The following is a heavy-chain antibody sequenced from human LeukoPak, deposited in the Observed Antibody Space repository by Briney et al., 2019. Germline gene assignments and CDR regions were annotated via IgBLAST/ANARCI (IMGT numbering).Heavy chain of an antibody. V-gene: IGHV4-34*01. CDR1: GGSFSGYY. J-gene: IGHJ5*02. D-gene: IGHD2-8*01. Sequence: SETLSLTCAVYGGSFSGYYWSWIRQPPGKGLEWIGDINHSGSTNYNPSLKSRVTISVDTSKNQFSLKLSSVTAADTAVYYCARGGGYCTNNVCPPWFDPWGQGALVTVSS. CDR3: ARGGGYCTNNVCPPWFDP. CDR2: INHSGST.